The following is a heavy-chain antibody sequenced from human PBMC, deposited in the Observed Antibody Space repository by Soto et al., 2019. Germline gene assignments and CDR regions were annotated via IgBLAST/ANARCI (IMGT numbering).Heavy chain of an antibody. Sequence: SDTLSLTCTVSRGSISRYYWSWLRQPPGKGLEWIGYMYNTGSTVYNPSFKSRVTISVDTSKNQFSLKLNSVTAADTAVYYCARDLWGYCGTDCYPLDVWGQGTTVTVS. V-gene: IGHV4-59*01. CDR1: RGSISRYY. D-gene: IGHD2-21*02. J-gene: IGHJ6*02. CDR2: MYNTGST. CDR3: ARDLWGYCGTDCYPLDV.